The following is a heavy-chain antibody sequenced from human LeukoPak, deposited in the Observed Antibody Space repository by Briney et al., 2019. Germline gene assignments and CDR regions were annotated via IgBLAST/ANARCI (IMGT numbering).Heavy chain of an antibody. D-gene: IGHD3-3*01. CDR1: GGSISGYY. CDR2: IHDSGHT. J-gene: IGHJ4*02. Sequence: PSETLSLTCTVSGGSISGYYWSWIRQPPGKGLEWIGYIHDSGHTSYNPSLKSRVNISIDTSKNQFSLKLRSVTAADTAVYYCARALYDFWSGYDYWGQGTLVTVSS. V-gene: IGHV4-59*01. CDR3: ARALYDFWSGYDY.